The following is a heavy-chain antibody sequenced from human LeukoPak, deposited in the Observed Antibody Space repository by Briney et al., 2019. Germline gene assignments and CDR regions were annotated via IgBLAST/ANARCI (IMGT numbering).Heavy chain of an antibody. D-gene: IGHD6-19*01. V-gene: IGHV3-21*01. Sequence: GGSLRLSCAASGFTFSSYSMNWVRQAPGKGLEWVSSISSSSYIYYADSVKGRFTISRDNAKNSLYLQMNSLRAEDTAVYYCARDPSIAVAGTVDYWGQGTLVTVSS. CDR1: GFTFSSYS. CDR2: ISSSSYI. J-gene: IGHJ4*02. CDR3: ARDPSIAVAGTVDY.